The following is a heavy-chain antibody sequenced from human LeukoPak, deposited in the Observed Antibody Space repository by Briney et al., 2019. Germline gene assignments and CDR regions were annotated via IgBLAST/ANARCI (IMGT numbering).Heavy chain of an antibody. J-gene: IGHJ5*02. V-gene: IGHV3-48*01. CDR1: GFTFSSYS. D-gene: IGHD2-2*01. Sequence: GSLRLSCAASGFTFSSYSMNWVRQAPGEGLEWVSYISSSSSTIYYADSVKGRFTISRDNAKNSLYLQMNSLRAEDTAVYYCASWYCSSTSCQTWGQGTLVTVSS. CDR2: ISSSSSTI. CDR3: ASWYCSSTSCQT.